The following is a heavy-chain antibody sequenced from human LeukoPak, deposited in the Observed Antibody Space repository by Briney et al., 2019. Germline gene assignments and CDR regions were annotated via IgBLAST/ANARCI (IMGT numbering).Heavy chain of an antibody. J-gene: IGHJ5*02. Sequence: PGGSLRLSCAASGFTFSSYGMHWVRQAPGKGLEWVAGIWYGGSNKYYADSVKGRFTISRDNSKNTLYLQMNSLRAEDTAVYYCARGYGDRLDCFDPWGQGTLVTVSS. CDR1: GFTFSSYG. D-gene: IGHD4-17*01. V-gene: IGHV3-33*01. CDR2: IWYGGSNK. CDR3: ARGYGDRLDCFDP.